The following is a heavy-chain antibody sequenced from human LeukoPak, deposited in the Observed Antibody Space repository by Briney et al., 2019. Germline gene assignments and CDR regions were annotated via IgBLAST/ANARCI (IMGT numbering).Heavy chain of an antibody. CDR2: VYGGGTT. J-gene: IGHJ4*02. V-gene: IGHV3-53*01. Sequence: GGSLRLSCAASGITVSSNFMSWVRQAPGKGLEWVSVVYGGGTTYYADSVKGRFTIPRDNSKNALYLQMNSLRVEDTAVYYCARIDSSGFYPAYWGQGTLVTVSS. CDR3: ARIDSSGFYPAY. D-gene: IGHD3-22*01. CDR1: GITVSSNF.